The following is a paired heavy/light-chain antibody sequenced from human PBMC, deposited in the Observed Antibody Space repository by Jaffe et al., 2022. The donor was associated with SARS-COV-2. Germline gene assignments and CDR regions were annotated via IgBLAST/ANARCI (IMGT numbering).Light chain of an antibody. Sequence: DIQMTQSPSSLSASVGDRVTITCQASQDISNYLNWYQQKPGKAPKLLIYDASNLETGVPSRFSGSGSGTDFTFTISSLQPEDIATYYCQQYDNLPPTFGQGTKLEIK. CDR3: QQYDNLPPT. J-gene: IGKJ2*01. V-gene: IGKV1-33*01. CDR2: DAS. CDR1: QDISNY.
Heavy chain of an antibody. J-gene: IGHJ2*01. V-gene: IGHV3-43*02. CDR2: ISGDGGST. D-gene: IGHD6-6*01. CDR3: AKGRWFAARGLDWYFDL. Sequence: EVQLVESGGGVVQPGGSLRLSCAASGFTFDDYAMHWVRQAPGKGLEWVSLISGDGGSTYYADSVKGRFTISRDNSKNSLYLQMNSLRTEDTALYYCAKGRWFAARGLDWYFDLWGRGTLVTVSS. CDR1: GFTFDDYA.